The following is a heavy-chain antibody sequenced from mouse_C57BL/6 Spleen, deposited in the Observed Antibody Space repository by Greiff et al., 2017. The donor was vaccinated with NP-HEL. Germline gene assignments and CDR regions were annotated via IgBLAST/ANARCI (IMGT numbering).Heavy chain of an antibody. D-gene: IGHD1-1*01. CDR3: ARTVVATRAWYFDV. J-gene: IGHJ1*03. Sequence: VHLVESGGGLVKPGGSLKLSCAASGFTFSSYTMSWVRQTPEKRLEWVATISGGGGNTYYPDSVKGRFTISRDNAKNTLYLQMSSLRSEDTALYYCARTVVATRAWYFDVWGTGTTVTVSS. V-gene: IGHV5-9*01. CDR2: ISGGGGNT. CDR1: GFTFSSYT.